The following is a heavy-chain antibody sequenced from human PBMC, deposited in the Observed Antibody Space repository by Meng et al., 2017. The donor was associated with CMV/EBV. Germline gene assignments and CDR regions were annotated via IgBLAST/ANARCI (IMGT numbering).Heavy chain of an antibody. V-gene: IGHV3-53*01. CDR2: IYGGGST. J-gene: IGHJ4*02. CDR3: AREAQTGGNDY. Sequence: GGSLRLSCAASGFTVSSNYMSWVRQAPGKGLEWVSVIYGGGSTYYADSVKGRFTISRDNSKNTLYLQMNSLRAEDTAVYYCAREAQTGGNDYWGQGTLVTVSS. CDR1: GFTVSSNY. D-gene: IGHD1-1*01.